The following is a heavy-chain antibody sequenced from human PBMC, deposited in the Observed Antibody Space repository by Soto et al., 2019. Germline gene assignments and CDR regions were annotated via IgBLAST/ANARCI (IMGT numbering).Heavy chain of an antibody. V-gene: IGHV3-30*04. CDR3: ASPILRFLDWSTHTDY. J-gene: IGHJ4*02. Sequence: PGGSLRLSCAASGFTFSSYAMHWVRQAPGKGLEWVAVISYDGSNKYYADSVKGRFTISRDNSKNTLYLQMNSLRAEDTAVYYCASPILRFLDWSTHTDYWGQGTLVTVSS. CDR1: GFTFSSYA. CDR2: ISYDGSNK. D-gene: IGHD3-3*01.